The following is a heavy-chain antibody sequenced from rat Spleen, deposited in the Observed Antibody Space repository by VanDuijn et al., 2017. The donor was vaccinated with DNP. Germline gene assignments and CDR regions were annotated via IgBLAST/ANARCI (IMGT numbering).Heavy chain of an antibody. CDR1: GYSISRTY. V-gene: IGHV3-1*01. CDR3: ASYYYDGYYAMDA. J-gene: IGHJ4*01. CDR2: ISYSGRT. Sequence: EVQLQESGPGLLKPSQSLSLTCSVTGYSISRTYWGWFRKFPGNKMEWIGHISYSGRTTYNPSLKSRISITRDTSKNQFFLQLNSVSTEDTATYYCASYYYDGYYAMDAWGQGTSVTVSS. D-gene: IGHD1-12*02.